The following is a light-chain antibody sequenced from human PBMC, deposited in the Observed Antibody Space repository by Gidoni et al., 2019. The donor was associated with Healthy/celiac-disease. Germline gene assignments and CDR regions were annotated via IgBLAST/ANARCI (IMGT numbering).Light chain of an antibody. J-gene: IGKJ3*01. Sequence: DIQMTQPPSSLSASVGDRVTITCQASQVISNYLNWYQQKPGKAPKLLIYDASNLETGVPSRCSRSGSGTDFTFPISSLQPEDIATYYCQQYDSPPLTFGPGTKVDIK. CDR2: DAS. CDR1: QVISNY. V-gene: IGKV1-33*01. CDR3: QQYDSPPLT.